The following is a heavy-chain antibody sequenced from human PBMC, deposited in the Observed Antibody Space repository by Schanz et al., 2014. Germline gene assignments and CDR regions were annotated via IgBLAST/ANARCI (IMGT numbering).Heavy chain of an antibody. J-gene: IGHJ4*02. Sequence: VQLVESGGGVVQPGRSLRLSCAAYGFTLSSYAMHWVRQAPGKGLEWVAVISYDGSNKYYADSVKGRFTISRDNSKNTLYLQMNSLRAGDTAVYYCARVPYGSGSYWDYWGQGTLVTVSS. V-gene: IGHV3-30*14. CDR1: GFTLSSYA. CDR2: ISYDGSNK. CDR3: ARVPYGSGSYWDY. D-gene: IGHD3-10*01.